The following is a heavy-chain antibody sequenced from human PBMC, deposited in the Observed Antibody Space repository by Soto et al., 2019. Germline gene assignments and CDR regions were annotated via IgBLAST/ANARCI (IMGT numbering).Heavy chain of an antibody. Sequence: LSLTCTVSGGSISSYYWSWIRQPPGKGLEWIGYIYHSGSTNYNPSLKSRVTISLDTSKNQFSLTLRSVTAADTAIYYCARGIFGAYVDYWGQGALVTVSS. J-gene: IGHJ4*02. CDR3: ARGIFGAYVDY. V-gene: IGHV4-59*01. CDR2: IYHSGST. CDR1: GGSISSYY. D-gene: IGHD2-15*01.